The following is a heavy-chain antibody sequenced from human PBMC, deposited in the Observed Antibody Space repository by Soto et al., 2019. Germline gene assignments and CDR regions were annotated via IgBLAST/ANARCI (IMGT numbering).Heavy chain of an antibody. V-gene: IGHV2-5*02. CDR3: AHNNAYDYDDY. CDR1: GFSLSTSGVG. Sequence: QITLKESGPTLVKPTQTLTLTCTFSGFSLSTSGVGVGWIRQPPGKALEWLALIYWDDDKRYSPSLKSRLTITKDTSKNHVVLTTTNMDPVDTATYYCAHNNAYDYDDYWGQGTLVTVSS. CDR2: IYWDDDK. D-gene: IGHD4-17*01. J-gene: IGHJ4*02.